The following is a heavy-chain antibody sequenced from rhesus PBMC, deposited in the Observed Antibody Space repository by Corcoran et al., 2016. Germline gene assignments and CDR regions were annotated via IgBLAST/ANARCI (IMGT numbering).Heavy chain of an antibody. J-gene: IGHJ4*01. CDR3: ARQYSGYPEAYDY. Sequence: QLQLQESGPGLVKPSETLSLTCAVSGGSISSNYWSWIRQPPGKGLEWIRPISGSGGSTDYHPSLKSLVTIATDTSKNQCSLKLSSVTAADTALYYCARQYSGYPEAYDYWGQGVLVTVSS. D-gene: IGHD5-24*01. CDR2: ISGSGGST. V-gene: IGHV4-173*01. CDR1: GGSISSNY.